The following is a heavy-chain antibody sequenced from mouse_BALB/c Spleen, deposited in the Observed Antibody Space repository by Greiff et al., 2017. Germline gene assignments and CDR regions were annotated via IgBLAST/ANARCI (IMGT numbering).Heavy chain of an antibody. J-gene: IGHJ1*01. Sequence: EVQLQESGGGLVKPGGSLKLSCAASGFAFSSYDMSWVRQTPEKRLEWVAYISSGGGSTYYPDTVKGRFTISRDNAKNTLYLQMSSLKSEDTAMYYCARHEGNYVRHWYFDVWGAGTTVTVSS. CDR3: ARHEGNYVRHWYFDV. D-gene: IGHD2-1*01. CDR1: GFAFSSYD. CDR2: ISSGGGST. V-gene: IGHV5-12-1*01.